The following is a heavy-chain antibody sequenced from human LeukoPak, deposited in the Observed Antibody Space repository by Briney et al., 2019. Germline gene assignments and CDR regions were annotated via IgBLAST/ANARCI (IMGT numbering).Heavy chain of an antibody. Sequence: PGGSLRLSCAASGFTFSSYWMSWVRQAPGKGLEWVANIKQDGSEKYYVDSVKGRFTISRDNAKNSLYLQMNSLRAEDTAVYYCARSNIVVVPAASFYYYYYGMDVWGQGTTVTVSS. CDR3: ARSNIVVVPAASFYYYYYGMDV. CDR1: GFTFSSYW. J-gene: IGHJ6*02. D-gene: IGHD2-2*01. V-gene: IGHV3-7*01. CDR2: IKQDGSEK.